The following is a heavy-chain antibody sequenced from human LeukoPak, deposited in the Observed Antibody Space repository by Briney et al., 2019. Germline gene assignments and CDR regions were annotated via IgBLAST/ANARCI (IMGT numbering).Heavy chain of an antibody. J-gene: IGHJ5*02. Sequence: SETLSLTCTVSSYSISSGYYWGWIRQPPGKGLEWIGSIYHSGSTYYNPSLKSRVTISVDTPKNQFSLKLNSVTAADTAMYYCARATADSSGSYLALYNWFDPWGQGTLVTVSS. D-gene: IGHD3-22*01. CDR1: SYSISSGYY. CDR3: ARATADSSGSYLALYNWFDP. CDR2: IYHSGST. V-gene: IGHV4-38-2*02.